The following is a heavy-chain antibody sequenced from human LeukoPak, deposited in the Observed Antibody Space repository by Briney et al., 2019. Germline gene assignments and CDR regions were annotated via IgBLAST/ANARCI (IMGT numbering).Heavy chain of an antibody. V-gene: IGHV3-33*01. CDR1: GFTFSSYG. CDR2: IWHDGGNK. J-gene: IGHJ4*02. D-gene: IGHD1-26*01. CDR3: ARVSSGSYSHLDY. Sequence: PGGSLRLSCEASGFTFSSYGMHWVRQAPGKGLEWVAVIWHDGGNKYYADSVKGRFTVSRDNSKNTLCLQMNSLRVEDTAVYYCARVSSGSYSHLDYWGQGSLVTVSS.